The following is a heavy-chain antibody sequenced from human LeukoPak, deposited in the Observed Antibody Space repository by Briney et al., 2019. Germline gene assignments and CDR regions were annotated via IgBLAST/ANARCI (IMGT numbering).Heavy chain of an antibody. CDR2: ISHDGSDK. Sequence: GGSLRLSCAASGFSSSTYGLNWVRQAPGKGLEWVAVISHDGSDKYYADSVKGRFTISRDNYKNTLYLQMTSLRPEDTALYYCAKVPGDGSPGYWGQGTLVTVSS. CDR3: AKVPGDGSPGY. D-gene: IGHD2-15*01. V-gene: IGHV3-30*18. J-gene: IGHJ4*02. CDR1: GFSSSTYG.